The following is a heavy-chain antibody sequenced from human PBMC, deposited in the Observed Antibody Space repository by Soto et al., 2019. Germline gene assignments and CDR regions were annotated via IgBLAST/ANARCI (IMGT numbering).Heavy chain of an antibody. CDR2: TYYRSKWYN. V-gene: IGHV6-1*01. J-gene: IGHJ5*02. Sequence: SQTLSLTSAISGDSVSSNSATWNWIRQSPSRGLEWLGRTYYRSKWYNDYAVSVKSRITINPDTSKNQFSLQLNSVTPEDTAVYYCARGAALYDYVWGSYRYTNWFDPWGQGTLVTVSS. D-gene: IGHD3-16*02. CDR1: GDSVSSNSAT. CDR3: ARGAALYDYVWGSYRYTNWFDP.